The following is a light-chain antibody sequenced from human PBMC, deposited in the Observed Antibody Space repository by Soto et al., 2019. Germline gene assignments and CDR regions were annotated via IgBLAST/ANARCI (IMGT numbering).Light chain of an antibody. V-gene: IGLV2-11*01. CDR3: CSYAAGDSFK. CDR2: DVT. CDR1: SSDVGAYNY. J-gene: IGLJ2*01. Sequence: QSVLTQPPSVSLSPGQSVTISCTGTSSDVGAYNYVSWHQQHPGKAPKLVIYDVTQRPSGVPDRFSASKSGITASLTISGLQAEDEADYYCCSYAAGDSFKFGGGTKVTVL.